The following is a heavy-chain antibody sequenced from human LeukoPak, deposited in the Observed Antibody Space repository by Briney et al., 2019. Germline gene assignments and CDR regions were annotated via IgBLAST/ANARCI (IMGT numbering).Heavy chain of an antibody. CDR2: INSDGTIT. D-gene: IGHD1-26*01. V-gene: IGHV3-74*01. J-gene: IGHJ4*02. CDR1: GFTFNNYW. CDR3: ARGATYAYYQDY. Sequence: GGSLRLSCVASGFTFNNYWMHWVCQAPRKGRVWVSRINSDGTITSYADSVKGRFTISRDNAKNTLYLQMNSLRAEDTAVYYCARGATYAYYQDYWGQGTLVTVSS.